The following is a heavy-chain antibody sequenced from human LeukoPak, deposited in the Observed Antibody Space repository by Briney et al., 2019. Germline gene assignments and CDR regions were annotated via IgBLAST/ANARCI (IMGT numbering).Heavy chain of an antibody. V-gene: IGHV5-51*01. Sequence: GESLKISCTGSGYSFTNHWIAWVRQMPGKGLEWMGIIYPGDSETTYSPSFQGQVTIPADKSITTTYLQWSSLKASDTAMYYCARGRGYCSSGSCYDFDYWGQGTLVAVSS. CDR3: ARGRGYCSSGSCYDFDY. CDR1: GYSFTNHW. CDR2: IYPGDSET. J-gene: IGHJ4*02. D-gene: IGHD2-2*01.